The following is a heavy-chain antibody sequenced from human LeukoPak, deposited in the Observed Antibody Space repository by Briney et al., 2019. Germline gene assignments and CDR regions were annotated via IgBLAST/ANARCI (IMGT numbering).Heavy chain of an antibody. D-gene: IGHD6-19*01. CDR3: ARDSVLAVAGTLGY. CDR2: INPNSGGT. V-gene: IGHV1-2*02. Sequence: ASVKVSCKASGYTFTGYYMHWVRQAPGQGLEWMGWINPNSGGTNYAQKFQGRVTRTRDTSIRTAYMELSRLRSDDTAVYYCARDSVLAVAGTLGYWGQGTLVTVSS. J-gene: IGHJ4*02. CDR1: GYTFTGYY.